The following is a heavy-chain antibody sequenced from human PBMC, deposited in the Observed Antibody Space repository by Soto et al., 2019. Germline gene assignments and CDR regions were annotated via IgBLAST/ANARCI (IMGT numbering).Heavy chain of an antibody. Sequence: PGGSLRLSCAASGFTFSSYAMSWVRQAPGKGLEWVSAISSSDSSTYYADSVKGRFTISRDNSKNTLYMQMNSLRVEDTAVYYCAKPPMSCSSNSCYSPFNFWGQGTLVTVSS. CDR2: ISSSDSST. CDR3: AKPPMSCSSNSCYSPFNF. V-gene: IGHV3-23*01. D-gene: IGHD2-2*01. J-gene: IGHJ4*02. CDR1: GFTFSSYA.